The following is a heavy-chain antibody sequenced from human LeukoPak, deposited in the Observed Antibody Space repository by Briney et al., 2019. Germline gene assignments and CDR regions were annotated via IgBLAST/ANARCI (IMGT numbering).Heavy chain of an antibody. D-gene: IGHD3-10*01. J-gene: IGHJ6*03. CDR3: ARGEVRGVSRYYYYMDV. V-gene: IGHV4-59*01. CDR1: GGSISTYY. CDR2: TYYTGAT. Sequence: SESRSLTCSLSGGSISTYYWTWIRQLPGKLLEWIGYTYYTGATNYHPMFESRATISVDTSKDQFSLKLTSVTAADTAVYYWARGEVRGVSRYYYYMDVWGKGTTVTISS.